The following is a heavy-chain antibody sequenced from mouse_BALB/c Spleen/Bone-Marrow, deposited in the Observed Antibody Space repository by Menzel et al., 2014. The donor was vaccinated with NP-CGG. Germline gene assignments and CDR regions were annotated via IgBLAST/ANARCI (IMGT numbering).Heavy chain of an antibody. D-gene: IGHD2-14*01. Sequence: DLVKPGASVKLSCKASGYTFTSYWINWIKQRPGQGLEWIGRIAPGSGSTYYNEMFKGKAILTVDTSSSTAYIQLSSLSSEDSAVYFCAYYRYDVNYWGQGNTLTVSS. CDR2: IAPGSGST. V-gene: IGHV1S41*01. J-gene: IGHJ2*01. CDR1: GYTFTSYW. CDR3: AYYRYDVNY.